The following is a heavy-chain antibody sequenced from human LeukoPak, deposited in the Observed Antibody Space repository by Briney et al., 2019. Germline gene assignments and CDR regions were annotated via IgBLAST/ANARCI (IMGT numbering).Heavy chain of an antibody. CDR1: GGSISSGGYY. CDR3: ARGRGNWFDP. V-gene: IGHV4-30-2*01. CDR2: IYHSGST. J-gene: IGHJ5*02. Sequence: SQTLSLTCTVSGGSISSGGYYWSWIRQPPGKGLEWIGYIYHSGSTYYNPSLKSRVTISVDTSKNQFSLKLSSVTAADTAVYYCARGRGNWFDPWGQGTLVTVSS.